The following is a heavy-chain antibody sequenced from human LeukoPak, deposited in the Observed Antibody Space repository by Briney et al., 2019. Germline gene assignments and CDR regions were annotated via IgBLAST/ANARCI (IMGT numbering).Heavy chain of an antibody. CDR2: ISSSTITI. Sequence: GSLRLSCAASGFTFSSYSMNWVRQAPGKGLEWVSYISSSTITIYYADSVKGRFTISRDNAKNSLYLQMNSLRAEDTAVYYCVRDRLGDFYLDSWGQGTLVTVSS. CDR3: VRDRLGDFYLDS. J-gene: IGHJ4*02. D-gene: IGHD3-16*01. CDR1: GFTFSSYS. V-gene: IGHV3-48*04.